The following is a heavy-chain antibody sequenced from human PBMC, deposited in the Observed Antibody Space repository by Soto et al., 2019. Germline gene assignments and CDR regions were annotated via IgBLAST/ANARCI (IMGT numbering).Heavy chain of an antibody. J-gene: IGHJ4*02. CDR1: GGSFSGYY. CDR3: ARGLGSSSWYKSYFDY. V-gene: IGHV4-34*01. D-gene: IGHD6-13*01. Sequence: SETLSLTCAVYGGSFSGYYWSWIRQPPGKGLEWIGEINHSGSTNYNPSLKSRVTISVDTSKNQFSLKLSSVTAADTAVYYCARGLGSSSWYKSYFDYWGQGTLVTVSS. CDR2: INHSGST.